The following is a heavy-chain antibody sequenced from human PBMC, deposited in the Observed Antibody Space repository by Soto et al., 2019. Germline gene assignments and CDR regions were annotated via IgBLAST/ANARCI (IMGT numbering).Heavy chain of an antibody. CDR1: GYTFTSYG. J-gene: IGHJ4*02. CDR3: ARDLPHCGGDCYVDY. CDR2: ISAYNGNT. D-gene: IGHD2-21*01. V-gene: IGHV1-18*01. Sequence: QVQLVQSGAEVKKPGASVKVSCKASGYTFTSYGISWMRQAPGQGLESMGWISAYNGNTNYAQKLQGRVTMTTDTSTSTAYMELRSLRSDDTAVYYCARDLPHCGGDCYVDYWGLGTLVTVSS.